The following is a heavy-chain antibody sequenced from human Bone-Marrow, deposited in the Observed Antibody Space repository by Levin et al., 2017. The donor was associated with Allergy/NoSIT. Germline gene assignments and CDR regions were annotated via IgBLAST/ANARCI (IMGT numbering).Heavy chain of an antibody. J-gene: IGHJ6*03. CDR2: INAGNGNT. V-gene: IGHV1-3*01. CDR3: ARLVVNYYYYYMDV. CDR1: GYTFTSYA. Sequence: GESLKISCKASGYTFTSYAMHWVRQAPGQRLEWMGWINAGNGNTKYSQKFQGRVTITRDTSASTAYMELSSLRSEDTAVYYCARLVVNYYYYYMDVWGKGTTVTVSS. D-gene: IGHD2-15*01.